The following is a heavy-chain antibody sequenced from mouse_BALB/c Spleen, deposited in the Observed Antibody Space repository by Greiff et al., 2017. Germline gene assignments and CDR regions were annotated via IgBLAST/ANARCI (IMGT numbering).Heavy chain of an antibody. J-gene: IGHJ4*01. CDR3: ARTYGNYVYAMDY. V-gene: IGHV1-82*01. Sequence: VQLQESGPELVKPGASVKISCKASGYAFSSSWMNWVKQRPGQGLEWIGRIYPGDGDTNYNGKFKGKATLTADKSSSTAYMQLSSLTSVDSAVYFCARTYGNYVYAMDYWGQGTSVTVSS. D-gene: IGHD2-10*02. CDR1: GYAFSSSW. CDR2: IYPGDGDT.